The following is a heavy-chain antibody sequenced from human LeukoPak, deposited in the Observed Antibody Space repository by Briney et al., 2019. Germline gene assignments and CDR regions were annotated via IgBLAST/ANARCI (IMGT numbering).Heavy chain of an antibody. J-gene: IGHJ4*02. D-gene: IGHD7-27*01. CDR1: GGSISSYY. CDR3: ASNTGTVFDY. Sequence: SETLSLTCTVSGGSISSYYWSWIRQPPGKGLEWIGYVYYSGSTEYNPSLRSRVTISLEMSKHQFSLNLTSVTAADTAVYYCASNTGTVFDYWGQGALVTVSS. V-gene: IGHV4-59*01. CDR2: VYYSGST.